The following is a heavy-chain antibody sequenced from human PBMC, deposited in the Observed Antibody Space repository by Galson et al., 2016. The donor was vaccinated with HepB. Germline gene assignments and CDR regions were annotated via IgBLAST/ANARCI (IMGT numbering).Heavy chain of an antibody. D-gene: IGHD4-11*01. CDR1: GFTVSSNY. V-gene: IGHV3-53*01. CDR2: IYSGGST. Sequence: PVQSLRLSCAASGFTVSSNYMSWVRQAPGKGLEWVSVIYSGGSTYHADSVKGRFTISRDNSKNTLYLQMSSLRAEDTAVYYCAKVATPNRNYENWFDSWGQGTLVTVSS. CDR3: AKVATPNRNYENWFDS. J-gene: IGHJ5*01.